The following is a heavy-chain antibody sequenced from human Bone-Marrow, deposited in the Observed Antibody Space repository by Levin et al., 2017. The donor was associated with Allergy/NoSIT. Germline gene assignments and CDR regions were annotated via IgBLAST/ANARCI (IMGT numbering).Heavy chain of an antibody. CDR1: GFTFSNYN. D-gene: IGHD3-16*01. CDR3: VREGGWSPPYYFGS. Sequence: GGSLRLSCAASGFTFSNYNMNWVRQAPGKGLEWLSYISNSMSTIYYANSVKGRFIVSRDNAKKSLYLQMNSLRDEDTAVYYCVREGGWSPPYYFGSWGHGTLVTVSS. CDR2: ISNSMSTI. V-gene: IGHV3-48*02. J-gene: IGHJ4*01.